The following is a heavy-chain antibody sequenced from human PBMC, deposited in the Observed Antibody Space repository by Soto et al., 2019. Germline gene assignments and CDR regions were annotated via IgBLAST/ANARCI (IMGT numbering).Heavy chain of an antibody. CDR3: ASLRQPGGMDV. V-gene: IGHV1-2*02. J-gene: IGHJ6*02. CDR1: GYTFTGYY. CDR2: INPNSGGT. D-gene: IGHD3-16*01. Sequence: QVQLVQSGAEVKKPGASVKVSCKASGYTFTGYYMHWVRQAPGQGLEWMGWINPNSGGTNYAQKIQGRVTITRDTAISPAYLELSRLRSDDTAVYYRASLRQPGGMDVWGQGTTVTVSS.